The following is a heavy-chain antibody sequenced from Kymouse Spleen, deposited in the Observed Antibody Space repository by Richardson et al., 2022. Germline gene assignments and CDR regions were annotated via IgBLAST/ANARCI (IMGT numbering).Heavy chain of an antibody. D-gene: IGHD2-8*01. CDR2: IYYSGST. V-gene: IGHV4-31*03. J-gene: IGHJ5*02. CDR3: ARGGLYQPLLYPGWFDP. Sequence: QVQLQESGPGLVKPSQTLSLTCTVSGGSISSGGYYWSWIRQHPGKGLEWIGYIYYSGSTYYNPSLKSRVTISVDTSKNQFSLKLSSVTAADTAVYYCARGGLYQPLLYPGWFDPWGQGTLVTVSS. CDR1: GGSISSGGYY.